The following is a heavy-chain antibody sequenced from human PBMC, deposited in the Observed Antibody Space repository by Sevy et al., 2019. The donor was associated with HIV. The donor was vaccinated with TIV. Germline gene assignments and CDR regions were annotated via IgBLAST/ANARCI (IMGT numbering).Heavy chain of an antibody. J-gene: IGHJ5*02. Sequence: GESLKISCKGSGYTFTSYWISWVRQMPGKGLEWMGRIDPSDSYTHYNPSFQGHVTIPVDKSTNTAYRQWSSLKASDTAMYYCARTGDSSGRDNCFDPWGQGTLVTVS. V-gene: IGHV5-10-1*01. D-gene: IGHD3-22*01. CDR2: IDPSDSYT. CDR3: ARTGDSSGRDNCFDP. CDR1: GYTFTSYW.